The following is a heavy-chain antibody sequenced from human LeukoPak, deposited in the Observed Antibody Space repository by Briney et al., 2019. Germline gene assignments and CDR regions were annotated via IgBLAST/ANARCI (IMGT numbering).Heavy chain of an antibody. D-gene: IGHD5-18*01. V-gene: IGHV5-51*01. Sequence: GESLKISCKGSGYSFTNYWIAWVRQMPGKGLEWMGIIHPGDSNTRYSPSFQGQVTISVDKSITTAYLQWSSLKASDTAVYYCAGQIQLSYYGMDVWGQGTTVTVSS. CDR2: IHPGDSNT. J-gene: IGHJ6*02. CDR3: AGQIQLSYYGMDV. CDR1: GYSFTNYW.